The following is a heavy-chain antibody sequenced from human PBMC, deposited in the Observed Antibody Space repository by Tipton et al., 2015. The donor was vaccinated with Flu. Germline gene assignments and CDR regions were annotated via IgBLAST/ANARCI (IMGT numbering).Heavy chain of an antibody. CDR2: IRHDESDK. V-gene: IGHV3-30*02. J-gene: IGHJ4*02. Sequence: SLRLSCAASGFTFSGYGMHWVRQAPGKGLEWVAFIRHDESDKYYADSVKGRFTISRDNSKSALYLVVNSLRADDTAVYYCARETPTTGSGLDYWGQGTLVTVSS. CDR1: GFTFSGYG. D-gene: IGHD3-10*01. CDR3: ARETPTTGSGLDY.